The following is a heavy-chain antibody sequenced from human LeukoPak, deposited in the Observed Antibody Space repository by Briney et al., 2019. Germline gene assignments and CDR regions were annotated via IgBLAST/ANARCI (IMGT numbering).Heavy chain of an antibody. Sequence: SQTLSLTCAISGDSVSSNSAAWNWNRQSPSRGLEWLARTYYRSKWYNDYAVSAKSRITINPDTSKNLLSLQLNAVTPEDTAVYYCALGSRNNAFDAWGQGTMVTVSS. CDR1: GDSVSSNSAA. V-gene: IGHV6-1*01. CDR2: TYYRSKWYN. J-gene: IGHJ3*01. D-gene: IGHD1-14*01. CDR3: ALGSRNNAFDA.